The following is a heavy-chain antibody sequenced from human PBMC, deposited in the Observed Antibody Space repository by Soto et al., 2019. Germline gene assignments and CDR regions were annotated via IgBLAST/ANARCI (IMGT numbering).Heavy chain of an antibody. D-gene: IGHD6-19*01. CDR2: ISAYNGNT. J-gene: IGHJ6*02. Sequence: QVQLVQSGAEVKKPGASVKVSCKASGYTFTSYGISWVRQAPGQGLEWMGWISAYNGNTNYAQKLQGRVTMNTDTYXITXYXELRSLRSDDTAVYYCASGVRAVAGTRWAGIYGMDVWGQGTTVTVSS. CDR1: GYTFTSYG. V-gene: IGHV1-18*01. CDR3: ASGVRAVAGTRWAGIYGMDV.